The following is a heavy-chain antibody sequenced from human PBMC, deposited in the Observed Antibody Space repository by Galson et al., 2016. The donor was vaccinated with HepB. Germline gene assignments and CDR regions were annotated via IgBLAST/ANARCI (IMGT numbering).Heavy chain of an antibody. CDR1: GGTFSSYA. J-gene: IGHJ4*02. CDR2: IIPIFGTA. Sequence: SVKVSCKASGGTFSSYAISWVRQAPGQGLEWMGGIIPIFGTANYAQKFQGRVTITADESTTTAYMELRSLRSEDTAVYYCARGRGSGWYTGKHEYWGQGTLVTVSS. D-gene: IGHD6-19*01. CDR3: ARGRGSGWYTGKHEY. V-gene: IGHV1-69*13.